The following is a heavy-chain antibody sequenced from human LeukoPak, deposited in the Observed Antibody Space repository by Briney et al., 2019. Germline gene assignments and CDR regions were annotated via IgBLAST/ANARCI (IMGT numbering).Heavy chain of an antibody. J-gene: IGHJ4*02. CDR1: GFTFSNYA. CDR3: ARDFVPFVVVPAAMHY. CDR2: IRNDGNEI. Sequence: GGSLRLSCAASGFTFSNYAMHWVRQAPGKGLEWVAFIRNDGNEIYYADSVKGRFTISRDNSKNTLYLQMNSLRAEDTAVYYCARDFVPFVVVPAAMHYWGQGTLVTVSS. V-gene: IGHV3-30*02. D-gene: IGHD2-2*01.